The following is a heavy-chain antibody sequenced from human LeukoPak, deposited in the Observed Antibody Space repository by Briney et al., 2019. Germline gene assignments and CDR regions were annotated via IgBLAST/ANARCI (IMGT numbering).Heavy chain of an antibody. V-gene: IGHV4-30-2*01. J-gene: IGHJ6*02. CDR1: GGSISSGGYY. CDR2: INHSGST. Sequence: SQTLSLTCTVSGGSISSGGYYWSWIRQPPGKGLEWIEEINHSGSTNYNPSLKSRVTISVDTSKNQFSLKLSSVTAADTAVYYCARXXXKXXXYGMDVWGQGTTXX. CDR3: ARXXXKXXXYGMDV.